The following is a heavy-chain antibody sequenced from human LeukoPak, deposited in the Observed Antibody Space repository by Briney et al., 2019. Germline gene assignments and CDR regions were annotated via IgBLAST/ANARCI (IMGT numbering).Heavy chain of an antibody. D-gene: IGHD3-10*01. J-gene: IGHJ5*02. Sequence: SETLSLTCTVSGGSISSSSYYWSWIRQPAGKELEWIGRIYTTGSTNYSPSLKSRVTISADTSKNQFSLKLSSVTAADTAVYYCARGGYYGSGNDFRFDPWGQGTLVTVSS. CDR2: IYTTGST. CDR1: GGSISSSSYY. V-gene: IGHV4-61*02. CDR3: ARGGYYGSGNDFRFDP.